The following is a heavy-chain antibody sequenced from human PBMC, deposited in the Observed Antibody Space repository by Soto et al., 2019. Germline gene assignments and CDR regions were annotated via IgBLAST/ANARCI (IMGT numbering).Heavy chain of an antibody. CDR1: GYTDNTYG. V-gene: IGHV1-18*01. CDR3: ATVNPYYYFDL. Sequence: QVQLVQSGTEVKKPGASVKVSCKASGYTDNTYGITWVRQAPGQGLEWMGWISAYNGNTNYAQKFQGRVTMTADTSTSTCYMELRSLTSDDTAVYYFATVNPYYYFDLWGRGTLVTVSS. J-gene: IGHJ2*01. D-gene: IGHD4-17*01. CDR2: ISAYNGNT.